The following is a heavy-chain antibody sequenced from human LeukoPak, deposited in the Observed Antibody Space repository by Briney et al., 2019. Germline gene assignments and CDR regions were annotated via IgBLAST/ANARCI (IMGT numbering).Heavy chain of an antibody. CDR2: IYYSGTT. V-gene: IGHV4-59*08. Sequence: PSETLSLTCTVSGDSISNYYWNWIRQPPGKGLEWIGYIYYSGTTNYNPSLKGRVTISVDTSKNQLSLKLSSVTAADTAVYYCARLARSDYYYFDYWGQGTLVTVSS. J-gene: IGHJ4*02. D-gene: IGHD3-3*01. CDR3: ARLARSDYYYFDY. CDR1: GDSISNYY.